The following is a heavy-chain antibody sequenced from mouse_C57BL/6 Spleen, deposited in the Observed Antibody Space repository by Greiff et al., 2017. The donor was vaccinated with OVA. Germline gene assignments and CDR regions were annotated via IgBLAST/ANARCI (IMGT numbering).Heavy chain of an antibody. CDR3: ARGGSSGYVNYAMDY. D-gene: IGHD3-2*02. CDR1: GYAFSSSW. J-gene: IGHJ4*01. V-gene: IGHV1-82*01. Sequence: VKLMESGPELVKPGASVKISCKASGYAFSSSWMNWVKQRPGKGLEWIGRIYPGDGDTNYNGKFKGKATLTADKSSSTAYMQLSSLTSEDSAVYVCARGGSSGYVNYAMDYWGQGTSVTVSS. CDR2: IYPGDGDT.